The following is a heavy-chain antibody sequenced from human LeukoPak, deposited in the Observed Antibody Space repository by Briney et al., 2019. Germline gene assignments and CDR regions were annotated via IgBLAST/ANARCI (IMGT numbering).Heavy chain of an antibody. D-gene: IGHD4-11*01. Sequence: SETLSLTCAVSGGSFSGYYWTWIRQPPGKGLEWIGEINHSGSANYNPSPMSRVTISLDTSKNHFSLNLSSVTAADTAVYYCARGQGTVTTHWGQGTLVTVSS. CDR1: GGSFSGYY. V-gene: IGHV4-34*01. CDR2: INHSGSA. CDR3: ARGQGTVTTH. J-gene: IGHJ4*02.